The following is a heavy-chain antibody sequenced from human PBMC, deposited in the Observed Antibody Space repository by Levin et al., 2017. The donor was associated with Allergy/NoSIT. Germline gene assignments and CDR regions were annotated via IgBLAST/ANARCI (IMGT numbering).Heavy chain of an antibody. CDR2: ISYDGSNK. CDR1: GFTFSSYA. D-gene: IGHD6-13*01. CDR3: AREGGQQLVPFFEFDY. J-gene: IGHJ4*02. Sequence: PGGSLRLSCAASGFTFSSYAMHWVRQAPGKGLEWVAVISYDGSNKYYADSVKGRFTISRDDSKNTLYLQMNSLRAEDTAVYYCAREGGQQLVPFFEFDYWGQGTLVTVSS. V-gene: IGHV3-30-3*01.